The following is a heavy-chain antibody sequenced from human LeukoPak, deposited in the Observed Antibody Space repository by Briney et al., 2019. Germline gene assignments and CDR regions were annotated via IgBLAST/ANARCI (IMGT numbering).Heavy chain of an antibody. CDR2: FDPEDGET. CDR3: ATPPVLRYFDWLPHTHWYFDL. V-gene: IGHV1-24*01. D-gene: IGHD3-9*01. J-gene: IGHJ2*01. Sequence: SSVKVSCMFSGYTLTELSMHWVRQAPGKGLEWMGGFDPEDGETIYAQKFQGRVTMTEDTSTDTAYMELSSLRSEDTAVYYCATPPVLRYFDWLPHTHWYFDLWGRGTLVTVSS. CDR1: GYTLTELS.